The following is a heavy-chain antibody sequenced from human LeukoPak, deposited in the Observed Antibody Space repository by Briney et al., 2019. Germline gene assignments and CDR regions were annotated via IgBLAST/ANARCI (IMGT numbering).Heavy chain of an antibody. V-gene: IGHV3-48*01. J-gene: IGHJ5*02. CDR3: ARGPPLFDP. CDR2: ISTGGDTI. CDR1: GFTFSDYS. Sequence: QPGGSLRLSCAVSGFTFSDYSMNWVRQPPGKGLEWISYISTGGDTIYYADSVKGRFTISSDNAKKSLYLQMNSLRAEDTAVYYCARGPPLFDPWGQGTLVTVSS.